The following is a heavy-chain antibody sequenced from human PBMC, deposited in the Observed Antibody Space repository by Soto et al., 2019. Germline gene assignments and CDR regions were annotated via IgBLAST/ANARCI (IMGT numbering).Heavy chain of an antibody. CDR3: ARESGQQLPMDV. Sequence: ASVKVSCKASGYTFTSYAMHRVRQAPGQRLEWMGWINAGNGNTKYSQKFQGRVTITRDTSASTAYMELRSLRSEDTAVYYCARESGQQLPMDVWGQGTTVTVSS. CDR2: INAGNGNT. J-gene: IGHJ6*02. D-gene: IGHD6-13*01. CDR1: GYTFTSYA. V-gene: IGHV1-3*01.